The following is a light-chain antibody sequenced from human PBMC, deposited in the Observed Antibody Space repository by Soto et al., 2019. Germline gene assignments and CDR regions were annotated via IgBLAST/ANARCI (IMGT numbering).Light chain of an antibody. V-gene: IGLV2-14*03. J-gene: IGLJ1*01. Sequence: QSVLTQPDSASGSPGQSITISCIGTSSDIGAYNYASWYQQHPGKAPKLIIYDVSNRPSGVSNRFSGSKSGYTASLTISGLQAEDEADYYCSSYSSTITRVFGTGNKVTVL. CDR2: DVS. CDR3: SSYSSTITRV. CDR1: SSDIGAYNY.